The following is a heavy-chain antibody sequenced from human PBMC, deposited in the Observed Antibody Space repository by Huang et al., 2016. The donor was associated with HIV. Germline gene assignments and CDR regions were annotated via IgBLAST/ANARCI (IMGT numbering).Heavy chain of an antibody. CDR1: GYSFTNYA. Sequence: QVQLVQSGSELKKPGASVKVSCKASGYSFTNYAMNWVRQAPGEGLEGMGWSNTDTGNPTYAQGVTGLFVFSLDASVSTAYLQISSLKAEDTAVYYCARYRAVAGTGDSYYYMDVWGKGTTVTVSS. V-gene: IGHV7-4-1*02. CDR2: SNTDTGNP. CDR3: ARYRAVAGTGDSYYYMDV. D-gene: IGHD6-19*01. J-gene: IGHJ6*03.